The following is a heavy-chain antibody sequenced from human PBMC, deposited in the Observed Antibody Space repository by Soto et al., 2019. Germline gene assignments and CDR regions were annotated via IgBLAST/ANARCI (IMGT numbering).Heavy chain of an antibody. J-gene: IGHJ6*02. V-gene: IGHV1-69*13. CDR2: IIPIFGTA. D-gene: IGHD6-19*01. Sequence: SVKVSCKASGGTFSSYAISWVRQAPGQGLEWMGGIIPIFGTANYAQKFQGRVTITADESTSTAYMELSSLRSEDTAVYYCARAIDYYGSGWYPYYYYGMDVWGQGTTVTVSS. CDR3: ARAIDYYGSGWYPYYYYGMDV. CDR1: GGTFSSYA.